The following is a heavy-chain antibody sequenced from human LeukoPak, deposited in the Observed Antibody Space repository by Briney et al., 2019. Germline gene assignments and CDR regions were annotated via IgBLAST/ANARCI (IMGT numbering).Heavy chain of an antibody. V-gene: IGHV1-18*04. CDR1: SYPLTTYR. J-gene: IGHJ4*02. Sequence: SAKASCHSSSYPLTTYRISCVRHAHGQGLEWMVWIIAYNGYTNYTQKLQGRVTMTTDTSPSTAYMERRRLRSDDTAVYYCARMGGLWDYDILIVYWHPLDYWGQGTLATVSS. D-gene: IGHD3-9*01. CDR3: ARMGGLWDYDILIVYWHPLDY. CDR2: IIAYNGYT.